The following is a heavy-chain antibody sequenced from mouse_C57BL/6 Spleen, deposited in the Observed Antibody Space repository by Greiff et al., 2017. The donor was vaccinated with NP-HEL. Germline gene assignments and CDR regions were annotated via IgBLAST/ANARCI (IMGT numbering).Heavy chain of an antibody. CDR1: GYTFTDYY. CDR2: INPYNGGT. Sequence: EVQLVESGPVLVKPGASVKMSCKASGYTFTDYYMNWVKQSHGKSLEWIGVINPYNGGTSYNQKFKGKATLTVDKSSSTAYMALNSLTSEDSAVYYGARSYYGSFSPYWYFDVWGTGTTVTVAS. CDR3: ARSYYGSFSPYWYFDV. D-gene: IGHD1-1*01. V-gene: IGHV1-19*01. J-gene: IGHJ1*03.